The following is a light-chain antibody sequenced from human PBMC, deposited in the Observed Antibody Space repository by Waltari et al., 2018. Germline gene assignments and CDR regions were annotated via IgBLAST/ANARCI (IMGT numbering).Light chain of an antibody. Sequence: DIVVTQSPATLSVSPGERATLSCRASQSVSNYLAWYQHKPGQAPRLLIYNASNRATGIPARFSGSGSGTDFTLTITSLEPEDFAVYYCQVRSIWPPYTFGQGTKLEIK. CDR3: QVRSIWPPYT. J-gene: IGKJ2*01. CDR2: NAS. V-gene: IGKV3-11*01. CDR1: QSVSNY.